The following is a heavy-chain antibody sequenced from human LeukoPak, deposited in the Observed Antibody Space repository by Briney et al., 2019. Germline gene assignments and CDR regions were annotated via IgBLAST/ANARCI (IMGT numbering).Heavy chain of an antibody. D-gene: IGHD3-22*01. CDR3: ARAPSEIGGYYPEYFRH. Sequence: GGSPRLSCAASGFTFSTYWMHWVRQAPGKGLVWVSRIKSDGGTNYADSVKGRFTISRDNAKKTVSLQMNSLRPEDTGVYYCARAPSEIGGYYPEYFRHWGQGTLVSVSA. J-gene: IGHJ1*01. CDR2: IKSDGGT. CDR1: GFTFSTYW. V-gene: IGHV3-74*01.